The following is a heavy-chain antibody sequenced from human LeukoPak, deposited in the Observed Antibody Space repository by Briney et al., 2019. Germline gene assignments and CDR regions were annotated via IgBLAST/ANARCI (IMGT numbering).Heavy chain of an antibody. Sequence: SETLSLTCTVSGGSISSYYWSWLRQPPGKGLEWIGYIYYSGSTNYNPSLKSRVTISVDTSKNQFSLKLSSVTAADTAVYYCARDRTLYKTRPYGMDVWGQGTTVTVSS. D-gene: IGHD1-1*01. CDR1: GGSISSYY. J-gene: IGHJ6*02. CDR2: IYYSGST. V-gene: IGHV4-59*01. CDR3: ARDRTLYKTRPYGMDV.